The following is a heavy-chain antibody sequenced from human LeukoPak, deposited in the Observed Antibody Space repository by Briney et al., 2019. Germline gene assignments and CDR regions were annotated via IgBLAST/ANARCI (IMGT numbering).Heavy chain of an antibody. CDR1: GFTFSSYG. V-gene: IGHV3-30*18. D-gene: IGHD3-22*01. CDR3: AKDITMIVVVPAIFHYGMDV. CDR2: ISYDGSNK. Sequence: GGSLRLSCAASGFTFSSYGMHWVRQAPGKGLEWVAVISYDGSNKYYADSVKGRFTISRDNSKNTLYLQMNSLRAVDTAVYYCAKDITMIVVVPAIFHYGMDVWGQGTTVTVSS. J-gene: IGHJ6*02.